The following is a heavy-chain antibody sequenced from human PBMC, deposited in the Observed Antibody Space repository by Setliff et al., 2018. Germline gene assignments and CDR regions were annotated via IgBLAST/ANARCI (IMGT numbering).Heavy chain of an antibody. V-gene: IGHV7-4-1*01. CDR3: ARDLPTEYETIRGTFDV. CDR2: INTKTATP. Sequence: GGLVKVSCKVSGYTISSYPLNWVRQAPGQGLEWMGWINTKTATPSYAQGFTGRFVFSLDTSASTAHLQIDSLTSEDTAVYYCARDLPTEYETIRGTFDVWGQGTKVTVSS. CDR1: GYTISSYP. D-gene: IGHD2-21*01. J-gene: IGHJ3*01.